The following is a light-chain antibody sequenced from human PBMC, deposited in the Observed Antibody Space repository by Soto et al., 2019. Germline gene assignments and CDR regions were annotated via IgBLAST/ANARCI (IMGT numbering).Light chain of an antibody. CDR1: QSFNSIY. V-gene: IGKV3-20*01. CDR3: QQFSSYPLT. Sequence: EIVLTQSPGTLSLSPGERATLSCRASQSFNSIYLAWYQQKPGQAPRLLIYGASTRATGIPDRFSGSGSGTDFTLSISRLEPEDFAVYYCQQFSSYPLTFGGGTKVDIK. CDR2: GAS. J-gene: IGKJ4*01.